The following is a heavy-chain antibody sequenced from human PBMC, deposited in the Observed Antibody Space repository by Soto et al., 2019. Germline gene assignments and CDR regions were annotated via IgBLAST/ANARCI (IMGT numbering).Heavy chain of an antibody. J-gene: IGHJ4*02. Sequence: ASVKVSCKASGYAFTNYYIHWVRQAPGQGLEWMGIIKPRSDTTTYAQKFQGRIAMTRDTSTSTIYMELSSLRSEDTAVYYCARDSYYYDSHDYVFIAYWGQGTQVTVSS. CDR1: GYAFTNYY. D-gene: IGHD3-22*01. CDR3: ARDSYYYDSHDYVFIAY. CDR2: IKPRSDTT. V-gene: IGHV1-46*01.